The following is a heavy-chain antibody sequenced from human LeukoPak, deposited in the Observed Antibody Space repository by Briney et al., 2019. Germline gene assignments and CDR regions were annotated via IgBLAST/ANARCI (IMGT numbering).Heavy chain of an antibody. Sequence: GGSLRLSCGASGITFSSYGMHWVRQAPGKGLEWVAFIRYDGSNKYYADSVKGRFTISRDNSKNTLYLQMNSLRAEDTAVYYCAKDRVLRYFDRLLETPDYWGQGTLVTVSS. J-gene: IGHJ4*02. CDR1: GITFSSYG. D-gene: IGHD3-9*01. CDR2: IRYDGSNK. CDR3: AKDRVLRYFDRLLETPDY. V-gene: IGHV3-30*02.